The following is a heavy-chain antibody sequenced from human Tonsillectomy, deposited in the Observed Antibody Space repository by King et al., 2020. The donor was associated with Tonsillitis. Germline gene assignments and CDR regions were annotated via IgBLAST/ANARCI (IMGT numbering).Heavy chain of an antibody. V-gene: IGHV3-66*01. CDR3: ARGPGSPYYYGMDV. Sequence: VQLVESGGGLVQPGGSLRLSCAASGFTVSSNYMNWVRQAPGKGLEWGSGIYSGGSTYYADSVKGRFTISRDNSKNTVYLQMNSRRAEDTAAYYCARGPGSPYYYGMDVWGQGTTVTVSS. D-gene: IGHD3-10*01. CDR1: GFTVSSNY. CDR2: IYSGGST. J-gene: IGHJ6*02.